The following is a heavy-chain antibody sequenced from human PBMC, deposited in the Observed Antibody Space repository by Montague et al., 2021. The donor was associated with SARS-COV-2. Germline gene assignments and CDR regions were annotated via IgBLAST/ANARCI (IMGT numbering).Heavy chain of an antibody. V-gene: IGHV2-5*05. J-gene: IGHJ4*02. CDR2: IYGGDEK. CDR3: AHRFAGFFDY. CDR1: GFSLNTPEVA. Sequence: PALVKPTQTLTLTRTFSGFSLNTPEVAVGWIRQPPGKALEWLALIYGGDEKRYGPSLQSRLTITRDTSKSQVVLTMTSMDPVDTATYFCAHRFAGFFDYWGQGILVTVSS.